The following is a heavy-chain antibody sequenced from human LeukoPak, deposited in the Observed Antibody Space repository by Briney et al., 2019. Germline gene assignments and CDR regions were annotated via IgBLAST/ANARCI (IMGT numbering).Heavy chain of an antibody. V-gene: IGHV4-59*08. J-gene: IGHJ4*02. D-gene: IGHD7-27*01. CDR2: SYYNGRT. CDR1: GGSISSYY. CDR3: ARHECDLRLNWGYYFDY. Sequence: SSETLSLTCTVSGGSISSYYWCWIRQPPGKGLERMGYSYYNGRTNYTPCLKSQVTISLDTSKNHFSLNLSSVTAADTAVYYCARHECDLRLNWGYYFDYWGQGTLVTVSS.